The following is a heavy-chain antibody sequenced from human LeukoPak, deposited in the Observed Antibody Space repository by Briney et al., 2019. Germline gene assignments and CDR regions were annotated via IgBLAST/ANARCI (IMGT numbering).Heavy chain of an antibody. J-gene: IGHJ4*02. D-gene: IGHD2-15*01. V-gene: IGHV3-74*01. CDR1: GFTFSDYW. CDR3: ARGGRGGLYYFDY. CDR2: INGDGSHT. Sequence: PGGSLRLSCAASGFTFSDYWMHWVRQAPGKGLVWVSRINGDGSHTIYADSVKDRFTISRDNAKSTVSLQMNSLRVDDTAVYYCARGGRGGLYYFDYWGQGTLVTVSS.